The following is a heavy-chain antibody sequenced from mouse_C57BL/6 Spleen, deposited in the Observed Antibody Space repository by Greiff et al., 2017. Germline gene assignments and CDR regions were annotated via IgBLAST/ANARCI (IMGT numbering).Heavy chain of an antibody. D-gene: IGHD1-1*01. CDR1: GFNIKNTY. Sequence: VQLQQSVAELVRPGASVKLSCTASGFNIKNTYMHWVKQRPEQGLEWIGRIYPANGSTKYAPKFQGKATMTADTSSSTAYLQLSSLTSEDTAIYYFGGTPIATVVGFDYWGQGTTLTVSS. J-gene: IGHJ2*01. V-gene: IGHV14-3*01. CDR3: GGTPIATVVGFDY. CDR2: IYPANGST.